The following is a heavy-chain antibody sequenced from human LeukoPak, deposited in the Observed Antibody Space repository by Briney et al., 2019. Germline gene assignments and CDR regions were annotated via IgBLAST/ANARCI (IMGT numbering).Heavy chain of an antibody. J-gene: IGHJ4*02. V-gene: IGHV3-74*01. D-gene: IGHD1-26*01. CDR2: SNEDGSTT. Sequence: PGGSLRLSCAASGFTFSSTWMHWVRQARGKGLVWVSRSNEDGSTTNYADSVKGRFTISRDNAKNTLYLQMNSLTAEDTAVYYCIRDLGGRSGHWGQGTLVTVSS. CDR3: IRDLGGRSGH. CDR1: GFTFSSTW.